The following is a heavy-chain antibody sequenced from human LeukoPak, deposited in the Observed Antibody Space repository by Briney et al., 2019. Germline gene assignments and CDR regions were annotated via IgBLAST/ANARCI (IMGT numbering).Heavy chain of an antibody. D-gene: IGHD6-13*01. J-gene: IGHJ4*02. CDR1: GFTFSSYG. CDR3: AKDLRGQQLVSFFDY. CDR2: ISYDGSNK. V-gene: IGHV3-30*18. Sequence: GGSLRLSCAASGFTFSSYGMHWVRQAPGKGLEWGAVISYDGSNKYYADSVKGRFTISRDNSKNTLYLQMHSLRAEDTAVYYCAKDLRGQQLVSFFDYWGQGTLVTVSS.